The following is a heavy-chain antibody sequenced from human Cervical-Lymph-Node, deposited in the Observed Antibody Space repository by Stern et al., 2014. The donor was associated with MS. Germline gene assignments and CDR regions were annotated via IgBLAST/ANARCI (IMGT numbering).Heavy chain of an antibody. CDR3: SRDRYSSSWYNYFDY. Sequence: VQLVESGGGVVQPGRSLRLSCAASGFTFSSYGMHWVRQAPGKGLEWVAVIWYDGSKKYYADSVKGRFTIARDNSKNTLYLQMNSLRAEDTAVYYCSRDRYSSSWYNYFDYWGQGTLVTVSS. V-gene: IGHV3-33*01. J-gene: IGHJ4*02. CDR2: IWYDGSKK. CDR1: GFTFSSYG. D-gene: IGHD6-13*01.